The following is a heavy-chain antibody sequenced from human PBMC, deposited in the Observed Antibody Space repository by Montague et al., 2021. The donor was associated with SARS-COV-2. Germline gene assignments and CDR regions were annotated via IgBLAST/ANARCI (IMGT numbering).Heavy chain of an antibody. CDR1: GGSFGDDH. CDR2: IKQSGST. D-gene: IGHD3-22*01. J-gene: IGHJ4*02. V-gene: IGHV4-34*01. CDR3: ARGHLSVSMIVVVFTSASYYFDY. Sequence: SETLSLTCGVYGGSFGDDHWSWIRQPPGKGLEWIGDIKQSGSTNXNPSPKGRVTISVDTSKNQFSLKLTSVTAADTAVYFCARGHLSVSMIVVVFTSASYYFDYWGQGAQVTVSS.